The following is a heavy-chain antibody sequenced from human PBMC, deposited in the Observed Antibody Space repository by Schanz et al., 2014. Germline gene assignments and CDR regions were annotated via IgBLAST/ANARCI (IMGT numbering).Heavy chain of an antibody. V-gene: IGHV3-23*01. CDR1: RFTFSSYA. Sequence: EVQLLESGGGLVQPGGSLRLSCAASRFTFSSYAMTWVRQAPGKGLEWVAGISGAGGSTYYVDSVKGRFTISRDNSRNTMYLQMTGLRAEDTAIYYCAKGKDSPYYFDDWGQGTLVTVSS. D-gene: IGHD2-15*01. J-gene: IGHJ4*02. CDR3: AKGKDSPYYFDD. CDR2: ISGAGGST.